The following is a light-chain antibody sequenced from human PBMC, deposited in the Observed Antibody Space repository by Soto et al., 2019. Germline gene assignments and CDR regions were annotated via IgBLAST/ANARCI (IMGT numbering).Light chain of an antibody. CDR1: QSINSY. CDR3: QPSYSTTWT. V-gene: IGKV1-39*01. CDR2: AAY. Sequence: EIQRTQSPSSLSASIGNRFTITCLASQSINSYLNWYQQKPGKAPKLLIYAAYSLQSGVPSRFSGSGSETDFTLTISSLQPEDFATYSCQPSYSTTWTVGQVTKVEIK. J-gene: IGKJ1*01.